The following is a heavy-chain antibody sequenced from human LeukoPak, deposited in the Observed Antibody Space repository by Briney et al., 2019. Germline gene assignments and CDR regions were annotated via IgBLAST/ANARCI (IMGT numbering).Heavy chain of an antibody. CDR1: GFSFSAAW. CDR2: IKNDGSDK. J-gene: IGHJ4*02. CDR3: VNLGYSD. V-gene: IGHV3-7*01. D-gene: IGHD5-12*01. Sequence: QPGGSLRLSCEASGFSFSAAWMTWVRQAPGKGLEWVATIKNDGSDKYYVDSVKGRFTLSRDNAKNLVYLQMNSLRVEDTAVYYCVNLGYSDGGQGTLVTVS.